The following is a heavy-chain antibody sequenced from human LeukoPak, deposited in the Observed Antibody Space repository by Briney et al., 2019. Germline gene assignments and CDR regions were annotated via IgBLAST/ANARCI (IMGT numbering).Heavy chain of an antibody. D-gene: IGHD1-26*01. V-gene: IGHV4-34*01. Sequence: SETLSLTCAVYGGPFSGYYWSWIRQPPGKGLEWIGEINHSGSTNYNPSLKSRVTISVDTSKNQFSLKLSSVTAADTAVYYCASLGAGSYRYYFDYWGQGTLVTVSS. CDR2: INHSGST. CDR3: ASLGAGSYRYYFDY. J-gene: IGHJ4*02. CDR1: GGPFSGYY.